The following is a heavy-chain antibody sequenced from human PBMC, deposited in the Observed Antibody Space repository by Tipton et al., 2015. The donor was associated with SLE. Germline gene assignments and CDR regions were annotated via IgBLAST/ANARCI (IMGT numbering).Heavy chain of an antibody. CDR2: ISSSSSYI. J-gene: IGHJ4*02. Sequence: SLRLSCAASGFTFSSYSMNWVRQAPGEGLEWVSSISSSSSYIYYADSVKGRFTISRDNAKNSLYLQMNSLRAEDTAVYYCAKDWQGFDYWGQGTLVTVSS. CDR1: GFTFSSYS. V-gene: IGHV3-21*01. CDR3: AKDWQGFDY.